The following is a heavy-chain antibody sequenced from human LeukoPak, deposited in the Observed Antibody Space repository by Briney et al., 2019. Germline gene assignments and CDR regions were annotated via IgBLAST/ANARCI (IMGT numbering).Heavy chain of an antibody. CDR2: INHNGNVN. CDR3: ARGGGLDV. D-gene: IGHD3-16*01. Sequence: GGSLSLSCAASGFTFSSYWMNWARQAPGKGLEWVASINHNGNVNYYVDSVKGRFTISRDNAKHSLYLQMSNLRAEDTAVCFCARGGGLDVWGQGATVTVSS. J-gene: IGHJ6*02. CDR1: GFTFSSYW. V-gene: IGHV3-7*03.